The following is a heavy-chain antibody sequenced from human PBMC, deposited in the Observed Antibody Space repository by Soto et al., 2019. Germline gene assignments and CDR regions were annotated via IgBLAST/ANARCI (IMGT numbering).Heavy chain of an antibody. CDR3: AKDRGGDCPDNSCYFGADY. CDR2: ISDTGSSH. J-gene: IGHJ4*02. CDR1: VFTFSSYG. Sequence: GWSLRLSCVCSVFTFSSYGMHWVRQAPGKGLECVAVISDTGSSHYYAASVEGRFTISRENSKNTLSLHMDRLRVEDTAVYYCAKDRGGDCPDNSCYFGADYWGQGTPVTVSS. D-gene: IGHD2-2*01. V-gene: IGHV3-30*18.